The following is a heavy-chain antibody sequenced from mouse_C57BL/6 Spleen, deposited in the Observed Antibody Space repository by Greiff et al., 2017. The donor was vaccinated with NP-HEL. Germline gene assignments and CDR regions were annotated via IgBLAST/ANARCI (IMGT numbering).Heavy chain of an antibody. V-gene: IGHV1-42*01. CDR2: INPSTGGT. CDR1: GYSFTGYY. D-gene: IGHD1-1*01. Sequence: VQLQQSGPELVKPGASVKISCKASGYSFTGYYMNWVKQSPEKSLEWIGEINPSTGGTTYNQKFKAKATLTVDKSSSTAYMQLKSLTSEDSAVYYCARSSYFDYWGQGTTLTVSS. J-gene: IGHJ2*01. CDR3: ARSSYFDY.